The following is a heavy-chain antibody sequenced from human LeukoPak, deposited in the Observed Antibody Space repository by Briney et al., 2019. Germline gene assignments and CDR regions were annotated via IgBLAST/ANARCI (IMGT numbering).Heavy chain of an antibody. J-gene: IGHJ6*02. CDR3: ARESSGWWDYYYYGMDV. V-gene: IGHV1-18*01. D-gene: IGHD6-19*01. CDR2: ISAYNGNT. Sequence: GASVKVSCKASGYTFTSYGISWVRQAPGQGLEWMGWISAYNGNTNYAQKLQGRVTMTTDTSTSTAYMELRSLRSDDTAVYYCARESSGWWDYYYYGMDVWGQGTTVTVSS. CDR1: GYTFTSYG.